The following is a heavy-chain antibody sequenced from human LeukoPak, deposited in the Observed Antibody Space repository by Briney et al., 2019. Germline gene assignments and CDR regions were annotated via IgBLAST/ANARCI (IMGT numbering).Heavy chain of an antibody. J-gene: IGHJ5*02. CDR2: IKQDGSEK. CDR3: ARDGNEGDYYDSSGHTP. V-gene: IGHV3-7*01. Sequence: PGRSLRLSCATSGFTFTTYWMNWVRQAPGKGLEWVANIKQDGSEKYYVDSVKGRFTISRDNAKNSLYLQMNSLRAEDTAVYYCARDGNEGDYYDSSGHTPWGQGTLVTVSS. D-gene: IGHD3-22*01. CDR1: GFTFTTYW.